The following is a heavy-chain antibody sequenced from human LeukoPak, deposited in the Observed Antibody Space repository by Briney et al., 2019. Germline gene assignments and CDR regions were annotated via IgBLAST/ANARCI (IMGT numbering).Heavy chain of an antibody. CDR3: AKDYYDSSGYFDY. J-gene: IGHJ4*02. CDR2: ISYDGSNK. Sequence: GGSLRLSCAASGFTFSSYGMHWVRQAPGKGLEWVAVISYDGSNKYYADSVKGRFTISRDNSKNTLYLQMNSLRAEDTAVYYCAKDYYDSSGYFDYWGQGTLVTVTS. D-gene: IGHD3-22*01. CDR1: GFTFSSYG. V-gene: IGHV3-30*18.